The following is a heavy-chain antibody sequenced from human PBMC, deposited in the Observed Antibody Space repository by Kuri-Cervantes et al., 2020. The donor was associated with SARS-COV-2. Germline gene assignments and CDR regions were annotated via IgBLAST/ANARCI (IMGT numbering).Heavy chain of an antibody. CDR2: MNPNSGNT. CDR3: ARGLLWGFLLRD. V-gene: IGHV1-8*02. D-gene: IGHD7-27*01. CDR1: GYTFHNYD. Sequence: ASVKVFCKASGYTFHNYDINWVRQATGQGLEWMGWMNPNSGNTGHAQKFQGRVIMTKNTSISTAYMELTSLRSEDTAVYYCARGLLWGFLLRDWGQGTLVTVSS. J-gene: IGHJ4*02.